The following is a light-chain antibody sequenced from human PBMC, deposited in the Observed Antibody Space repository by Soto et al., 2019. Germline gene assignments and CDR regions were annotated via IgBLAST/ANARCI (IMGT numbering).Light chain of an antibody. J-gene: IGKJ2*01. CDR3: HQSYSTPMYT. V-gene: IGKV1-39*01. CDR1: QSISSY. Sequence: DIQMTQSPSSLSASVGYRLTITCRARQSISSYLNWYQQKPGKAPKLLIYAASSLQSGVPSRFSGSGSGTDFTLTISSLQPEDFATYYCHQSYSTPMYTFGQGTKLEIK. CDR2: AAS.